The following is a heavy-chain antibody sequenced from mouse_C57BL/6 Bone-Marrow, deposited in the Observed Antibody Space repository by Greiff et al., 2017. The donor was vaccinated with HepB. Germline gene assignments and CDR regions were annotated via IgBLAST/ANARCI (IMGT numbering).Heavy chain of an antibody. D-gene: IGHD4-1*02. CDR3: ARSLSTGSWFAY. CDR2: IRNKANGYTT. CDR1: GFTFTDYY. Sequence: EVMLVESGGGLVQPGGSLSLSCAASGFTFTDYYMSWVRQPPGKALEWLGFIRNKANGYTTEYSASVKGRFTISRDNSQSILYLQMNALRAEDSATYYCARSLSTGSWFAYWGQGTLVTVSA. J-gene: IGHJ3*01. V-gene: IGHV7-3*01.